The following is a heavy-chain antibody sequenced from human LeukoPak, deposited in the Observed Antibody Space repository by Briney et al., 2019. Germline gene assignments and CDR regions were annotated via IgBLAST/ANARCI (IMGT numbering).Heavy chain of an antibody. V-gene: IGHV3-21*01. CDR2: ISSSSSYT. J-gene: IGHJ5*02. D-gene: IGHD1-20*01. CDR3: ARGRYNWKGEGENWFDP. Sequence: PGGSLRLSCAASGFTFSSYSMSWVRQAPGRGLEWVSSISSSSSYTYYADSVKGRLTISRDNAKNSLYLQMNNLRAEDTALYYCARGRYNWKGEGENWFDPWGQGTLVTVSS. CDR1: GFTFSSYS.